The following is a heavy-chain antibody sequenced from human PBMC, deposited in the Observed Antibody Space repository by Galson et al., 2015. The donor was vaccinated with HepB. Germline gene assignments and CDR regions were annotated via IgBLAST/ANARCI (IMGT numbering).Heavy chain of an antibody. V-gene: IGHV3-66*02. CDR1: EFTVSSNY. CDR2: IYPDGST. CDR3: ASRPYLSGTIAPFDY. J-gene: IGHJ4*02. D-gene: IGHD3-10*01. Sequence: SLRLSCAASEFTVSSNYMTWVRQAPGKGLEWVSVIYPDGSTYYADSVKGRFTISRDSSQNTLYLQMNSLRPEDTAVYYCASRPYLSGTIAPFDYWGQGTLVTVSS.